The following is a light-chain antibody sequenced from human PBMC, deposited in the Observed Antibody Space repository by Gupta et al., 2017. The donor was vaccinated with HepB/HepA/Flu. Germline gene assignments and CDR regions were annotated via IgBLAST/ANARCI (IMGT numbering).Light chain of an antibody. J-gene: IGLJ2*01. CDR1: SSDVGGYNY. CDR2: DVS. V-gene: IGLV2-14*03. CDR3: SSYTSSSTLV. Sequence: RALTISCPRTSSDVGGYNYVSWYQQHPGKAPKLMIYDVSNRRSGVSNRFSGSKSGNTASLTISGHQAEDEADYYCSSYTSSSTLVFGGGTKLTVL.